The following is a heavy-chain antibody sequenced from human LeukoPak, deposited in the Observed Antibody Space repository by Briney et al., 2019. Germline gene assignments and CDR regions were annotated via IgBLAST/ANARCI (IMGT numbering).Heavy chain of an antibody. D-gene: IGHD3-3*01. V-gene: IGHV4-39*07. J-gene: IGHJ6*03. Sequence: SETLSLTCTVSGGSISSSSYYWGWIRQPPGKGLEWFGSIYYSGSTYYNPSLKGRVTISVDTSKNQFSLKLSSVTAADTAVYYCARETQPYDFWSGYYYYYYMDVWGKGTTVTVSS. CDR1: GGSISSSSYY. CDR2: IYYSGST. CDR3: ARETQPYDFWSGYYYYYYMDV.